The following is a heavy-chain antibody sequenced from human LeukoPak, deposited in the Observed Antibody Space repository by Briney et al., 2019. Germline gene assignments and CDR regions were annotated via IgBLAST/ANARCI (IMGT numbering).Heavy chain of an antibody. CDR2: ISSSSSTM. CDR1: GFTSSGYW. V-gene: IGHV3-48*01. J-gene: IGHJ3*02. Sequence: PGGSLTLSGAASGFTSSGYWMSWVPPAPGKGLEWVSYISSSSSTMYYADSVKGRFSISRDNAKNSRYLQMNSLRAEDTAVYYCARDHHRRLYDSQARDTFDIWGQGTMVTVSS. D-gene: IGHD3-22*01. CDR3: ARDHHRRLYDSQARDTFDI.